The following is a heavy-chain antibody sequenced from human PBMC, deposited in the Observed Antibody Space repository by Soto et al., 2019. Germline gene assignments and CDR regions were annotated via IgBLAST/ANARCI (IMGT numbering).Heavy chain of an antibody. Sequence: SETLSLTCTVSGGSISSYYWSWIRQPPGKGLEWIGYIYYSGSTNYNPSLKSRVTISVDASKNQFSLKLSSVTAADTAVYYCARQGIAAPRCDALDIWGQGTMVTVS. J-gene: IGHJ3*02. CDR1: GGSISSYY. CDR2: IYYSGST. D-gene: IGHD6-13*01. V-gene: IGHV4-59*08. CDR3: ARQGIAAPRCDALDI.